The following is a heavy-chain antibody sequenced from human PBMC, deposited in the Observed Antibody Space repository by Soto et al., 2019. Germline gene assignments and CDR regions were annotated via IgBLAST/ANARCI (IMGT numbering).Heavy chain of an antibody. D-gene: IGHD1-1*01. J-gene: IGHJ5*02. CDR2: INPNNGAT. CDR1: RYIFTAYF. V-gene: IGHV1-2*02. CDR3: ASHDPGARFDP. Sequence: QVQLVQSGAEVKKPGASVKVSCKAPRYIFTAYFMHWVRQAPGQGLEWMGWINPNNGATHYGLSFQGRVIMTRDTSISTAYMDLSSLRSDDTAVYYCASHDPGARFDPWGQGTLVIVSS.